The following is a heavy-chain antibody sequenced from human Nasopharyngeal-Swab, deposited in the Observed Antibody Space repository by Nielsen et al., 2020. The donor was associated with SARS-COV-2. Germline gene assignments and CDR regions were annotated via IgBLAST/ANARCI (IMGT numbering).Heavy chain of an antibody. J-gene: IGHJ5*02. CDR3: AKEGDYSTSSDP. CDR2: ISNGGGFT. D-gene: IGHD6-6*01. CDR1: GFSFSSYG. Sequence: GGSLRLSCAASGFSFSSYGMSWVRQAPGKGLEWVSVISNGGGFTYYADSVKGRFTISRDISRNTLYLQMNSLRAEDTAVYYCAKEGDYSTSSDPWGQGTLVTVSS. V-gene: IGHV3-23*01.